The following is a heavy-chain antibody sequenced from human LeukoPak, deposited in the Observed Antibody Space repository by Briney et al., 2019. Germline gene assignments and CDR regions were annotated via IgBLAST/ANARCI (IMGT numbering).Heavy chain of an antibody. CDR2: IYYSGST. V-gene: IGHV4-59*01. Sequence: PSETLSLTCTVSGGSISSYYWSWIRQPPGEGLEWIGYIYYSGSTNYNPSLKSRVTISVDTSKNQFSLKLSSVTAADTAVYYCARGLDFDWLSHFDYWGQGTLVTVSS. CDR1: GGSISSYY. J-gene: IGHJ4*02. CDR3: ARGLDFDWLSHFDY. D-gene: IGHD3-9*01.